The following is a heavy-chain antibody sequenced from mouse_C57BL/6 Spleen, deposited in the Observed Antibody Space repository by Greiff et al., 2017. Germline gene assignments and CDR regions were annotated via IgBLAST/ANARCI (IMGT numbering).Heavy chain of an antibody. Sequence: EVKVEESGGGLVQPGGSMKLSCAASGFTFSDAWMDWVRQSPEKGLEWVAEIRNKANNHATYYAESVKGRFTISRDDSKSSVYLQMNSLRAEDTGIYYCTRRDGYYGGYFDVWGTGTTVTVSS. D-gene: IGHD2-3*01. J-gene: IGHJ1*03. CDR2: IRNKANNHAT. CDR3: TRRDGYYGGYFDV. V-gene: IGHV6-6*01. CDR1: GFTFSDAW.